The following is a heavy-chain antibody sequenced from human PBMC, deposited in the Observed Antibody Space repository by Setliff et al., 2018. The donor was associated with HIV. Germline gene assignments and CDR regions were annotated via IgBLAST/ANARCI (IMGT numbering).Heavy chain of an antibody. V-gene: IGHV4-38-2*01. CDR3: VHSLLGAPMVDY. CDR2: AYHSGRT. D-gene: IGHD3-16*01. CDR1: GYSITSGYS. J-gene: IGHJ4*02. Sequence: SETLSFTCAVSGYSITSGYSWGWIRQSPGKGLEWIGNAYHSGRTYYNPSLRSRVAMSIDTSKNQFSLRLNSVTAADTAMYYCVHSLLGAPMVDYWGQGTLVTVSS.